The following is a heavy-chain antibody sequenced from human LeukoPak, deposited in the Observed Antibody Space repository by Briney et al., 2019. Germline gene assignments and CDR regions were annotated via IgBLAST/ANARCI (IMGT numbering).Heavy chain of an antibody. V-gene: IGHV4-59*01. D-gene: IGHD4-23*01. CDR1: GGSISSYY. J-gene: IGHJ5*01. CDR2: IYYSGST. CDR3: ARSHGGWFDS. Sequence: SETLSLTCTVSGGSISSYYWSWIRQPPGKGLEWIGYIYYSGSTNYNPSLKSRVTISVDTSKNQFSLKLSSVTAADTAVYYCARSHGGWFDSWGQGTLVTISS.